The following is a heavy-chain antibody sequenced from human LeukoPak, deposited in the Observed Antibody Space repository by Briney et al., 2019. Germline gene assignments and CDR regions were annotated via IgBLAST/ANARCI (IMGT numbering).Heavy chain of an antibody. D-gene: IGHD4-23*01. CDR1: GFTFSSYA. CDR3: AKIVLVDYGSTYYCDY. J-gene: IGHJ4*02. CDR2: ISGSGGST. V-gene: IGHV3-23*01. Sequence: GGFLRFSCAASGFTFSSYAMSWVRQAPGKGLEWVSAISGSGGSTYYADSVKGRFTISRDNSKNTLYLQMNSLRAEGTAVYYCAKIVLVDYGSTYYCDYWGQGTLVTVSS.